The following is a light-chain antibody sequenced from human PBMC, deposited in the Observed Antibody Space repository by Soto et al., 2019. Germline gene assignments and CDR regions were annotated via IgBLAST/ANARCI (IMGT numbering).Light chain of an antibody. CDR3: ATWDDSLSAFYV. CDR2: EVN. Sequence: QSALTQPPSASGSPGQSVTISCTGTSNDVGAYNFISWYQQHPGKAPKLMIYEVNKRPSGVPDRFSGSKSGTSASLAISGLRSEDEADYYCATWDDSLSAFYVFGTGTKVTVL. V-gene: IGLV2-8*01. CDR1: SNDVGAYNF. J-gene: IGLJ1*01.